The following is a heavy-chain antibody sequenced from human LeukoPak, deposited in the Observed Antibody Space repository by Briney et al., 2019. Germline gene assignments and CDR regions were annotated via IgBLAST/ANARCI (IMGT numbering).Heavy chain of an antibody. CDR3: ARDGYPGGDY. CDR2: ISDTGHAI. J-gene: IGHJ4*02. V-gene: IGHV3-48*02. D-gene: IGHD3-22*01. CDR1: AFIFSGHW. Sequence: GGSLRLSCEGSAFIFSGHWMNWVRQAPGKGPEWVPYISDTGHAIYYADSVKGRFIISRDNARNSLYLQMNSLRDEDTAVYYCARDGYPGGDYWGQGTLVTVSS.